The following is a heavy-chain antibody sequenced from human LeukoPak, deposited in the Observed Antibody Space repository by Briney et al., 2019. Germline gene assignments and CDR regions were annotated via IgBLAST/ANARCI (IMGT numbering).Heavy chain of an antibody. CDR3: ARIFWGMGYYFDY. J-gene: IGHJ4*02. CDR2: ISSSGTTI. D-gene: IGHD2-21*01. CDR1: GFTFSSYE. V-gene: IGHV3-48*03. Sequence: GGSLRLSCAASGFTFSSYEMNWVRQAPGKGLQWVSDISSSGTTIYYADSVKGRFTISRDNAKNSLYLQMNSLRVEDTAVYYCARIFWGMGYYFDYWGQGTLVTVSS.